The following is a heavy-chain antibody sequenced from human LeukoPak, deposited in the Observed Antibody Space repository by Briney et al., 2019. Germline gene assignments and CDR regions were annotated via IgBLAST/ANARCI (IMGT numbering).Heavy chain of an antibody. D-gene: IGHD1-20*01. Sequence: SETLSLTCTVSGGSISSYYWSWIRQPPGKGLEWIGYIYYSGSTNYNPSLKSRVTISVDTSKNQFSLKLSSVTAADTAVYYCARDTVTGTTLGTFDYWGQGTLVTVSS. CDR3: ARDTVTGTTLGTFDY. CDR2: IYYSGST. J-gene: IGHJ4*02. V-gene: IGHV4-59*01. CDR1: GGSISSYY.